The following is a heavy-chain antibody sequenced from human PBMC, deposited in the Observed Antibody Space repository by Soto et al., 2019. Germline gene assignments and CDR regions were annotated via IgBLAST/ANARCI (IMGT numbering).Heavy chain of an antibody. D-gene: IGHD2-15*01. CDR2: MYYGGRT. V-gene: IGHV4-59*08. Sequence: SETLSLTCTVSGGSISSYYWSWIRQPPGKGLEWIGYMYYGGRTSYNPSLKSRVTISVDTSKMQVSLKLSSVTAADTAVYFCARGTPSPLIVRSSRGPWFDPWGQGTLVTVS. CDR1: GGSISSYY. CDR3: ARGTPSPLIVRSSRGPWFDP. J-gene: IGHJ5*02.